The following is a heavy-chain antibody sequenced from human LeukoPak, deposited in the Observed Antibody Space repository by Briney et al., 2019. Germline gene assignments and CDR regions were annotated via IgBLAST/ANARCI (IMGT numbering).Heavy chain of an antibody. CDR3: ARRRLGYSYGYNWFDP. CDR2: IIPIFGTA. CDR1: GYTFTSYG. V-gene: IGHV1-69*06. D-gene: IGHD5-18*01. Sequence: SVKVSCKASGYTFTSYGISWVRQAPGQGLEWMGGIIPIFGTANYAQKFQGRVTITADKSTSTAYMELSSLRSEDTAVYYCARRRLGYSYGYNWFDPWGQGTLVTVSS. J-gene: IGHJ5*02.